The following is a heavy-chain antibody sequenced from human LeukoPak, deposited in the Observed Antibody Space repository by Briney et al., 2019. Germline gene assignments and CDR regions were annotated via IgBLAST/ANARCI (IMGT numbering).Heavy chain of an antibody. Sequence: SETLSLTCTVSGGSISSGSYYWSWIRQPAGKGVEWIGRIYTSGSTNYNPSLKSRVTRSVDTSKNQFSLKLSSVTAADTAVYYCARGRGGLYRVTSSDYYYYYYMDVWGKGTTLTVSS. CDR2: IYTSGST. J-gene: IGHJ6*03. V-gene: IGHV4-61*02. CDR3: ARGRGGLYRVTSSDYYYYYYMDV. CDR1: GGSISSGSYY. D-gene: IGHD2-2*02.